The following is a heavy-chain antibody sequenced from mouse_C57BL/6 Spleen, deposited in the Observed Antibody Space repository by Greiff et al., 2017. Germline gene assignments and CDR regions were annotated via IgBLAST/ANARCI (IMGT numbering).Heavy chain of an antibody. Sequence: QVTLKECGPGILQSSQTLSLTCSFSGFSLSTSGMGVSWIRQPSGKGLEWLAHIYWDDDKPYNPSLKSRLTISKDTSRNQVFLKITSVDTAATATYYCARSPHYYGSSYSAMDYWGQGTSVTVSS. CDR1: GFSLSTSGMG. J-gene: IGHJ4*01. V-gene: IGHV8-12*01. CDR2: IYWDDDK. D-gene: IGHD1-1*01. CDR3: ARSPHYYGSSYSAMDY.